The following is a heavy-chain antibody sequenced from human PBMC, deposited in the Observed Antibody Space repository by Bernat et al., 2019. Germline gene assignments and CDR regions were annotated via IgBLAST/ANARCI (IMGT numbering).Heavy chain of an antibody. J-gene: IGHJ5*02. V-gene: IGHV3-11*05. CDR2: ISSSSSYT. CDR3: ARDLGIAVAGNLARENWFDP. Sequence: QVQLVESGGGLVKPGGSLRLSCAASGFTFSDYYMSWIRQAPGKGLEWVSYISSSSSYTNYADSVKGRFTISRDNAKNSLYLQMNSLRAEDTAVYYCARDLGIAVAGNLARENWFDPWGQGTLVTVSS. D-gene: IGHD6-19*01. CDR1: GFTFSDYY.